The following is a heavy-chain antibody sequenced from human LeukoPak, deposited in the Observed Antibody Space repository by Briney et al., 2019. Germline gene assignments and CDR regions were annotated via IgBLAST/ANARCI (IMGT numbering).Heavy chain of an antibody. J-gene: IGHJ6*04. CDR2: IIPIFGTA. V-gene: IGHV1-69*05. Sequence: ASVKVSCKASGGTFSSYAISWVRQAPGQGLEWMGGIIPIFGTANYAQKFQGRVTITTDESTSTAYMELSSPRSEDTAVYYCATYCSSTSCSRSGDVWGKGTTVTVSS. D-gene: IGHD2-2*01. CDR3: ATYCSSTSCSRSGDV. CDR1: GGTFSSYA.